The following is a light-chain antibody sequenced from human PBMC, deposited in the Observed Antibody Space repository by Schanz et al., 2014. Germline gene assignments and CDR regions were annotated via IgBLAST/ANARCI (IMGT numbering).Light chain of an antibody. V-gene: IGKV3D-15*01. CDR2: DAS. J-gene: IGKJ2*01. CDR1: QSVRSL. CDR3: QQYNNWPPVYT. Sequence: EIVLTQSPATLSLSPGERATLSCRASQSVRSLLAWYQQKPGQAPRLLIYDASTRATGIPARFSGSGSGTEFTLTISSLQSEDFAVYYCQQYNNWPPVYTFGQGTKLEIK.